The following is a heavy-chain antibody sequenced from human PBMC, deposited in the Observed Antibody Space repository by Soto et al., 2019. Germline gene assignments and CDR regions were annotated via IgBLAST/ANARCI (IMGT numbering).Heavy chain of an antibody. V-gene: IGHV3-11*06. CDR1: GFTFSDYY. CDR3: ARSLDLDYGDYYFDY. D-gene: IGHD4-17*01. J-gene: IGHJ4*02. CDR2: ISSSSSYT. Sequence: GGSLRLSCAASGFTFSDYYMSWIRQAPGKGLEWVSYISSSSSYTNYADSVKGRFTISRDNAKNSLYLQMNSLRAEDTAVYYCARSLDLDYGDYYFDYWGQGTLVTVSS.